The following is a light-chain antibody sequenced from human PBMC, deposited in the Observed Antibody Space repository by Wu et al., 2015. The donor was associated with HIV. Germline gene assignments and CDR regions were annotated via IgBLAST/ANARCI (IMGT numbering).Light chain of an antibody. CDR2: EAS. J-gene: IGKJ3*01. V-gene: IGKV1-5*03. CDR1: ERIRTR. CDR3: QQYSNYPLT. Sequence: ILMTQSPSTLAASVGDKVTITCRASERIRTRLAWYQQKPGKAPKLLIYEASSLESGVPSRFSGSGSGTEFTLTISSLQPDDFATYYCQQYSNYPLTFGPGTKVDI.